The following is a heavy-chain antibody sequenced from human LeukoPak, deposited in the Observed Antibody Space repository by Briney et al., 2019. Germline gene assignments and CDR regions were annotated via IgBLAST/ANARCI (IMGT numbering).Heavy chain of an antibody. D-gene: IGHD4-11*01. Sequence: PSETLSLTCTVSGGSISSYYWSWIRQPPGKGLELIGYIYYSGSTNYNPSLKSRVTISVDTSKNQFSLKLSSVTAADTAVYYCARAQVYSWYFDLWGRGTLVTVSS. J-gene: IGHJ2*01. CDR1: GGSISSYY. CDR2: IYYSGST. CDR3: ARAQVYSWYFDL. V-gene: IGHV4-59*01.